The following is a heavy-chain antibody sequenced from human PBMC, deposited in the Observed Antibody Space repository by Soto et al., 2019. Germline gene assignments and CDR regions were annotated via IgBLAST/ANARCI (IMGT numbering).Heavy chain of an antibody. J-gene: IGHJ4*02. CDR3: ARGLHCSGGSCVFDY. V-gene: IGHV3-21*01. CDR1: GFTFSSYS. CDR2: ISSSSSYI. D-gene: IGHD2-15*01. Sequence: EVQLVESGGGLVKPGGSLRLSCAASGFTFSSYSMNWVRQAPGKGLEWVSPISSSSSYIYYADSVKGRFTISRDNAKNSLYLQMNSLRAEDTAVYYCARGLHCSGGSCVFDYWGQGTLVTVSS.